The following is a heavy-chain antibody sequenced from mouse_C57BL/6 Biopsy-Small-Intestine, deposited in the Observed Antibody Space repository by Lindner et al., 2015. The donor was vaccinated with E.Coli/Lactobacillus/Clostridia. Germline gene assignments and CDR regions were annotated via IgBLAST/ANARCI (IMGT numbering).Heavy chain of an antibody. V-gene: IGHV1-22*01. CDR3: ARRSYGSLDV. D-gene: IGHD1-1*01. J-gene: IGHJ1*03. Sequence: VQLQESGPELVKPGASVKMSCKASGYTFTDYNMHWVKRSHGKSPEWIGYINPNNGGTNYNQTFKGKATLTVNKSSSTAYMDLRSLTSEDSAVYYCARRSYGSLDVWGTGTTVTVSS. CDR2: INPNNGGT. CDR1: GYTFTDYN.